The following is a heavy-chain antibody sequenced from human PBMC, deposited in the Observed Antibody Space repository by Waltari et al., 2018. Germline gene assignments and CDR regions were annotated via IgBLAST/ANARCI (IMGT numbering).Heavy chain of an antibody. D-gene: IGHD1-7*01. CDR1: GSTFTSYY. J-gene: IGHJ4*02. Sequence: QVQLVQSGAEVKKPGASVKVSCKASGSTFTSYYMHWVRQAPGQGLEWIGIINPSGGSTSDAQKFQGRVTMTRDTSTSTVYMELSSLRSEDTAVYYCARVRTGTTFRFDYWGQGTLVTVSS. CDR3: ARVRTGTTFRFDY. V-gene: IGHV1-46*01. CDR2: INPSGGST.